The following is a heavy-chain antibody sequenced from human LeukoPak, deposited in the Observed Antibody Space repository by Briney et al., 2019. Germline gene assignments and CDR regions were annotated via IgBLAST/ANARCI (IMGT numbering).Heavy chain of an antibody. CDR2: INHSGST. V-gene: IGHV4-34*01. D-gene: IGHD3-10*01. J-gene: IGHJ5*02. CDR3: ARGFGIHMVRGAPPHWFDP. Sequence: SETLSLTCAVYGASFSGYYWSWVRQPPGKGLEWIGEINHSGSTNYNPSLKSRVTISVDTSKNQFSLKLSSVTAADTAVYYCARGFGIHMVRGAPPHWFDPWGQGTLVTVSS. CDR1: GASFSGYY.